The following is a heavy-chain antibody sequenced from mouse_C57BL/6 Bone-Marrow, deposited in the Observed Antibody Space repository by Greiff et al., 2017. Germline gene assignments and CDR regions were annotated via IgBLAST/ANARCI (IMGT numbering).Heavy chain of an antibody. CDR3: ARGIYYGKGYDAMDY. Sequence: VQLQQPGAELVMPGASVKLSCKASGYTFTSYWMHWVKQRPGQGLEWIGEIDPSDSYTNYNQKFKGKSTLTVDKSSSTAYMQLSSLTSEDSAVYYCARGIYYGKGYDAMDYWGQGTSVTVSS. J-gene: IGHJ4*01. CDR1: GYTFTSYW. CDR2: IDPSDSYT. V-gene: IGHV1-69*01. D-gene: IGHD2-1*01.